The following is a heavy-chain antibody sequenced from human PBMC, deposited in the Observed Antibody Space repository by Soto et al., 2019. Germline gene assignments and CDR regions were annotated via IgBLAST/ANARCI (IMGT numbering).Heavy chain of an antibody. CDR1: GGTFSSYA. V-gene: IGHV1-69*12. D-gene: IGHD5-18*01. J-gene: IGHJ6*02. Sequence: QVQLVQSGAEVKKPGSSVKVSCKASGGTFSSYAISWVRQAPGQGLEWMGGIIPIFGTANYAQKFQGRVTITADESTRTAYMELSSLRSEDTAVYYCARGRDGYSFYYYYYGMDVWGQGTTVTVSS. CDR3: ARGRDGYSFYYYYYGMDV. CDR2: IIPIFGTA.